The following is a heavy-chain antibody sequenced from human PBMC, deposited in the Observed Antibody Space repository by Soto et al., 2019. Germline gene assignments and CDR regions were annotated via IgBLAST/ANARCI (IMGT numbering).Heavy chain of an antibody. Sequence: ASVKVSCKASGYTFTSYAMHWVRQAPGQRLEWMGWINGGNGNTKYSQKFQGRVTITRDTSASTAYMELSSLRSEDTAVYYCARDFTGSYLGLDYWGQGTLVTVSS. CDR1: GYTFTSYA. CDR3: ARDFTGSYLGLDY. D-gene: IGHD1-26*01. J-gene: IGHJ4*02. V-gene: IGHV1-3*01. CDR2: INGGNGNT.